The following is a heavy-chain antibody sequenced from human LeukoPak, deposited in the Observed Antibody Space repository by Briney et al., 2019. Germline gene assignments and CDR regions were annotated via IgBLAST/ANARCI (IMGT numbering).Heavy chain of an antibody. J-gene: IGHJ4*02. CDR2: ISGYNGNT. V-gene: IGHV1-18*01. CDR3: AREYCSTTRCYMADY. CDR1: GYRFTSYG. D-gene: IGHD2-2*01. Sequence: ASVKVSCKASGYRFTSYGISWVRQAPGQGLEWMGWISGYNGNTNYAQKLQGRVTMTTDTSTSTAYMELRSLRSDDAAVYYCAREYCSTTRCYMADYWGQGTLVTVSS.